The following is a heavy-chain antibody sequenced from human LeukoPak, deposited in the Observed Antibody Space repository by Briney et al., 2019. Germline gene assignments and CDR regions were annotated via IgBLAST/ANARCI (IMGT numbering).Heavy chain of an antibody. Sequence: GGSLRLSCAASGFTFSSYAMTWVRQATGKGLEWISGISGSGDVTYYADSVKGRFTLSRDNSKNTLFLQMDSLRAEDTAVYYCAKGNGRTAAAAPFDYWGQGTLVTISS. J-gene: IGHJ4*02. CDR2: ISGSGDVT. CDR1: GFTFSSYA. CDR3: AKGNGRTAAAAPFDY. V-gene: IGHV3-23*01. D-gene: IGHD6-13*01.